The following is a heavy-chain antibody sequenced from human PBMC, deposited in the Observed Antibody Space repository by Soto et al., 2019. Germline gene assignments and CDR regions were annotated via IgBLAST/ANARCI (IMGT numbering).Heavy chain of an antibody. D-gene: IGHD3-10*01. CDR3: ARDTVVRGVITEYYYYGMDV. V-gene: IGHV4-30-4*01. Sequence: PSETQSLTCTVSGGSISSGDYYWSWIRQPPGKGLDWIGYIYYSGSTYYNPSLKSRVTISVDTSKNQFSLKLSSVTAADTAVYYCARDTVVRGVITEYYYYGMDVWGQGTTVTVS. J-gene: IGHJ6*02. CDR1: GGSISSGDYY. CDR2: IYYSGST.